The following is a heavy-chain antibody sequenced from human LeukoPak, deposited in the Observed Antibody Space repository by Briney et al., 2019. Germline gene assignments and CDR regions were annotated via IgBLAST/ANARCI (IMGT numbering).Heavy chain of an antibody. V-gene: IGHV3-23*01. CDR2: ITANGGYT. Sequence: SGGSLRLSCAASAFSFSKFALIWVRQAPGKGLEWLSAITANGGYTLYADAVKGRFTVSRDNSKNTLYLQINSLRPEDTAMYYCAKDPNGDYIGAFDFWGQGTMVTVSS. CDR3: AKDPNGDYIGAFDF. D-gene: IGHD4-17*01. CDR1: AFSFSKFA. J-gene: IGHJ3*01.